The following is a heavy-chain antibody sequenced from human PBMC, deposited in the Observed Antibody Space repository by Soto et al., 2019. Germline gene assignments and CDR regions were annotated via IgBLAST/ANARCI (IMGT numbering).Heavy chain of an antibody. CDR1: GFTFSSYS. CDR3: ARDKLRACGGDCMKSGY. V-gene: IGHV3-21*01. J-gene: IGHJ4*02. CDR2: ISSSSSYI. D-gene: IGHD2-21*02. Sequence: KAGGSLRLSCAASGFTFSSYSMNWVRQAPGKGLEWVSSISSSSSYIYYADSVKGRFTISRDNAKNSLYLQMNSLRAEDTAVYYCARDKLRACGGDCMKSGYWGQGTLVTVSS.